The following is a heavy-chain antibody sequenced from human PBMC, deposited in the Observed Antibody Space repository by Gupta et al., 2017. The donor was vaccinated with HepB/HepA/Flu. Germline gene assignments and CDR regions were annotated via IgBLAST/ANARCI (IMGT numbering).Heavy chain of an antibody. CDR2: ISYDGSNK. CDR3: AKDRRVIYYYYGMDV. V-gene: IGHV3-30*18. Sequence: QVQLVESGGGVVQPGRSLGLSCAASGFTFSSYGMHWVRQAPGKGLEWVAVISYDGSNKYYADSGKGRFTISRDNSKNTLYLQMNSLRAEDTAVYYCAKDRRVIYYYYGMDVWGQGTTVTVSS. J-gene: IGHJ6*02. D-gene: IGHD2-21*01. CDR1: GFTFSSYG.